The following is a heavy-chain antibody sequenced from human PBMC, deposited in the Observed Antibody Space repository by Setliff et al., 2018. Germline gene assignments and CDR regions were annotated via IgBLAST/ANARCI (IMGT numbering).Heavy chain of an antibody. V-gene: IGHV4-61*09. Sequence: SETLSLTCTVSGDSISSGSYYWTWIRQPAGKGLEWIGHFHTGGSTNYNRSLRSRVSISVDTSKNQFSLKLSSVTAADTATYYCARDQGIGLSGSYSFFDYWGQGTLVTVSS. J-gene: IGHJ4*02. CDR3: ARDQGIGLSGSYSFFDY. CDR1: GDSISSGSYY. D-gene: IGHD3-3*01. CDR2: FHTGGST.